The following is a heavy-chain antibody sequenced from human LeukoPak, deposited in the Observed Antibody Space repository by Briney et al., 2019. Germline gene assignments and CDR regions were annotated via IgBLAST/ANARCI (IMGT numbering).Heavy chain of an antibody. Sequence: PGGSLRLSCAASGLTFSSYAMHWVRQAPGKGLEWVAVISYDGSNKYYADSVKGRFTISRDNSKNTLYLQMNSLRAEDTAVYYCAKDHKPNIAAADSKLYYYYGMDVWGQGTTVTVSS. CDR2: ISYDGSNK. D-gene: IGHD6-13*01. J-gene: IGHJ6*02. CDR3: AKDHKPNIAAADSKLYYYYGMDV. CDR1: GLTFSSYA. V-gene: IGHV3-30-3*01.